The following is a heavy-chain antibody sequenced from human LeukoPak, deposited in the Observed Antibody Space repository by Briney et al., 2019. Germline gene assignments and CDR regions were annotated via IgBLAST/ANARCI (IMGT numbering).Heavy chain of an antibody. CDR1: GFTFSTYG. J-gene: IGHJ6*03. CDR2: IWYDGSNK. D-gene: IGHD2-2*01. CDR3: AKAGYCSSTSCSPNYFYYYMDV. V-gene: IGHV3-33*06. Sequence: GGSLRLSCAASGFTFSTYGMRWVRQAPGKWLEWVALIWYDGSNKYDANSVKGRFTISRDNSQNTLYLQMNSLRAEDTAVYYCAKAGYCSSTSCSPNYFYYYMDVWGKGTTVTVSS.